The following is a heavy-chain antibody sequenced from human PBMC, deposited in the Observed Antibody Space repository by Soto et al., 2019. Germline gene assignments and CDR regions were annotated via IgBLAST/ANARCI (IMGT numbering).Heavy chain of an antibody. CDR2: IQSGGTT. CDR1: GFTVSSKY. V-gene: IGHV3-66*01. J-gene: IGHJ6*04. D-gene: IGHD2-15*01. CDR3: ARDDVLCDGGRCYGIPLDV. Sequence: EVQLVESGGGLVQPGGSLRLSCAASGFTVSSKYMTWVRQAPGKGLEWVSLIQSGGTTYYADSVKGRFTISRDTSENTLHLKMDSLRVEDTAVYYCARDDVLCDGGRCYGIPLDVWGKGNTVTVSS.